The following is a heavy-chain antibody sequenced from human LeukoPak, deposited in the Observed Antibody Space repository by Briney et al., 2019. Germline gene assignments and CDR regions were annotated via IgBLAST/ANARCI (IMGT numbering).Heavy chain of an antibody. Sequence: SVKVSCKASGGTFSSYAISWVRQAPGQGLEWMGGIIPIFGTANYAQKFQGRVTITTDESTSTAYMELSSLRSEDTAVYYCARDQGYYDSSGQSYYFDYWGQGTLVTVSS. CDR1: GGTFSSYA. CDR3: ARDQGYYDSSGQSYYFDY. CDR2: IIPIFGTA. D-gene: IGHD3-22*01. J-gene: IGHJ4*02. V-gene: IGHV1-69*05.